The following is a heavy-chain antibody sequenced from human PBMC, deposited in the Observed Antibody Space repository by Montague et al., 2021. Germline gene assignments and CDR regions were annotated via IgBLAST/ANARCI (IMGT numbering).Heavy chain of an antibody. V-gene: IGHV3-74*01. CDR2: IKYDGSRT. D-gene: IGHD6-25*01. Sequence: SLRLSCAASGFTFSNYWMHWVRQAPGKGLVWVSHIKYDGSRTGYADSVKGRCTISSDNAKNTLYLQMNSLRVDVTAVYYCARSAFAAALDPWGQGTLVTAS. CDR1: GFTFSNYW. CDR3: ARSAFAAALDP. J-gene: IGHJ5*02.